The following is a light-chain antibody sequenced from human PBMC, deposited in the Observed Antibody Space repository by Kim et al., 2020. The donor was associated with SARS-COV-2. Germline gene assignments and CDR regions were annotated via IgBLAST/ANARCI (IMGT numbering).Light chain of an antibody. Sequence: LSPVERPTPSCGARQSVTSDYVAWYQQKPAQAPRLLIYDASNRATGIPDRFSGSGSGTDFTLTISRLEPEDFAVYYCQQYGGSLYTFGQGTKLEI. V-gene: IGKV3-20*01. CDR3: QQYGGSLYT. CDR2: DAS. CDR1: QSVTSDY. J-gene: IGKJ2*01.